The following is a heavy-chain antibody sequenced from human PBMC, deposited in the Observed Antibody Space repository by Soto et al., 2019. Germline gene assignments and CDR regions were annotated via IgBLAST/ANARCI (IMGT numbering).Heavy chain of an antibody. CDR2: IFSNDEK. CDR3: AQIRRRGWYRWMDY. Sequence: QVTLKESGPVLVKPTETLTLTCTVSGFSFSDVRVGVTWIPQPPGKALEWLSVIFSNDEKSYNTSLKNRLTISQDTSKSQVVLTMTNIDPVDTATSYCAQIRRRGWYRWMDYWGQGTLVTVSS. CDR1: GFSFSDVRVG. D-gene: IGHD6-19*01. J-gene: IGHJ4*02. V-gene: IGHV2-26*01.